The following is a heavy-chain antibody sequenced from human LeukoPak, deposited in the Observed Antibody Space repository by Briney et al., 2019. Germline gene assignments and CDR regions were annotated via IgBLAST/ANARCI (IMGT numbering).Heavy chain of an antibody. V-gene: IGHV3-21*06. CDR1: GFTFSSYA. J-gene: IGHJ1*01. CDR2: INSGSTNI. Sequence: GGSLRLSCAVSGFTFSSYAMSWVRQAPGKGLEWVSSINSGSTNIYYADSVKGRFTISRDNTKNSLYLQMNSLRVEDTAVYYCARSFGDYVPEYFHYWGQGTLVTVSS. CDR3: ARSFGDYVPEYFHY. D-gene: IGHD4-17*01.